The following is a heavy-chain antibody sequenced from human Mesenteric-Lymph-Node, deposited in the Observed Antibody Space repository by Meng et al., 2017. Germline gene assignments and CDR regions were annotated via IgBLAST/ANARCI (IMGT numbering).Heavy chain of an antibody. D-gene: IGHD3-10*01. Sequence: WGEGLCKPSGSLSLTCAVHGCSFTAYYWTWIRQAPGKGPEWIGEVTHSGSTTYNPSLASRVSISVDKPKKQFSLTLNSVTAADTAVYYCARRRGGSGRDCWGQGTLVTVSS. CDR1: GCSFTAYY. J-gene: IGHJ4*02. V-gene: IGHV4-34*01. CDR3: ARRRGGSGRDC. CDR2: VTHSGST.